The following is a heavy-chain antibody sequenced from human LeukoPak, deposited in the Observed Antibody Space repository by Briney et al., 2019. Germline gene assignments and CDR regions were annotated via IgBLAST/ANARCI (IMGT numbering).Heavy chain of an antibody. CDR2: IIPILGIA. CDR1: GGTFSSYA. V-gene: IGHV1-69*04. J-gene: IGHJ4*02. Sequence: GSSVKVSCKASGGTFSSYAISWVRQAPGQGLEWMGRIIPILGIANYAQKFQGRVTITADKSTSTAYMELSSLRSEDTAVYYCASRAPTLIFDYWGQGTLVTVSS. CDR3: ASRAPTLIFDY.